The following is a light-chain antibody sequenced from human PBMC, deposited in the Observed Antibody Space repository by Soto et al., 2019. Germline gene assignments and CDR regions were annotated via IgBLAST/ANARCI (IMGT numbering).Light chain of an antibody. CDR1: QSISSY. J-gene: IGKJ2*01. CDR2: AAS. Sequence: DIQMTQSPSSLSASVGDRVTITCRASQSISSYLNWYQQRPGKAPKLLIFAASNLQSGVPLRFSGSGSGTDFTLTTSSLQAEDFATYYCQQSYSTPYTFGQGTKLEIK. CDR3: QQSYSTPYT. V-gene: IGKV1-39*01.